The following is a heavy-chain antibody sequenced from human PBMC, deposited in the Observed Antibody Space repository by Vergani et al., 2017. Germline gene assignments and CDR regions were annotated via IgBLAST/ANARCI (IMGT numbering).Heavy chain of an antibody. CDR2: ISYDGSNK. V-gene: IGHV3-30*18. CDR1: GFTFSSYG. CDR3: ANSLLWFGESDYYFDY. Sequence: VQLVESGGGVVQPGRSLRLSCAASGFTFSSYGMHWVRQAPGKGLEWVAVISYDGSNKYYADSVKGRFTISRDNSKNTLYLQMNSLRAEDTAGDYCANSLLWFGESDYYFDYWGQGTLVTVSS. J-gene: IGHJ4*02. D-gene: IGHD3-10*01.